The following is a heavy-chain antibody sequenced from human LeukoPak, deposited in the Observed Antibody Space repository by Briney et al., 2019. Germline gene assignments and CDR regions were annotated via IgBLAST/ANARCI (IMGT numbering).Heavy chain of an antibody. J-gene: IGHJ4*02. D-gene: IGHD6-6*01. V-gene: IGHV3-74*01. CDR3: ARIFVSSSWPATDY. Sequence: GGSLRLSCAASGFTFSDHYMDWVRQAPGKGLVWVSRINSDGSSTSYADSVKGRFTISRDNAKNTLYLQMNSLRAEDTAVYYCARIFVSSSWPATDYWGQGTLVTVSS. CDR2: INSDGSST. CDR1: GFTFSDHY.